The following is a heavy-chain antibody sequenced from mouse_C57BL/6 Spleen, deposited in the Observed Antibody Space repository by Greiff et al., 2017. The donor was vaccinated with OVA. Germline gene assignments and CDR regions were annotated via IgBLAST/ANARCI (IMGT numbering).Heavy chain of an antibody. Sequence: DVKLVESGGGLVKPGGSLKLSCAASGFTFSDYGMHWVRQAPEKGLEWVAYISSGSSTIYYADTVKGRFTISRDNAKNTLFLQMTSLRSEDTAMYYCARSSSYYFDYWGQGTTLTVSS. CDR1: GFTFSDYG. V-gene: IGHV5-17*01. CDR3: ARSSSYYFDY. CDR2: ISSGSSTI. D-gene: IGHD1-1*01. J-gene: IGHJ2*01.